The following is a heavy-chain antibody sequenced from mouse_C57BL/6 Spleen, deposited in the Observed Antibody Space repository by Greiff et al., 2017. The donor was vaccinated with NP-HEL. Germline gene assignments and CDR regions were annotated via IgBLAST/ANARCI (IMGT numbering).Heavy chain of an antibody. CDR1: GFTFSSYT. V-gene: IGHV5-9*01. J-gene: IGHJ2*01. CDR2: ISGGGGNT. CDR3: ARERIGDDYFYFDD. Sequence: EVQVVESGGGLVKPGGSLKLSCAASGFTFSSYTMSWVRQTPEKRLEWVATISGGGGNTYYPDSVKGRFTISRDNAKNTLYLQMSSLRSEDTALYYCARERIGDDYFYFDDWGKGTTLTVSS. D-gene: IGHD2-4*01.